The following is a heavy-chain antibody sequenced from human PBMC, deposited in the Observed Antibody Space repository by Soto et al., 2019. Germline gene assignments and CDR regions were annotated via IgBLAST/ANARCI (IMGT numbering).Heavy chain of an antibody. CDR2: IYSGGST. CDR1: GFTVSSNY. D-gene: IGHD5-12*01. Sequence: GSLRLSCAVSGFTVSSNYMSWVRQAPGKGLEWVSVIYSGGSTDYADSVKGRFTISRDNSKNTLYLQMNSLRAEDTAVYYCAFQGGYGGPFDYWGQGTLVTVSS. CDR3: AFQGGYGGPFDY. J-gene: IGHJ4*02. V-gene: IGHV3-66*01.